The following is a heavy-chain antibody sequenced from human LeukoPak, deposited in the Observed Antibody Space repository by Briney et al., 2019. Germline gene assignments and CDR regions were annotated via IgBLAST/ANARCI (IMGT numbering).Heavy chain of an antibody. CDR2: INPSGGST. V-gene: IGHV1-46*01. D-gene: IGHD3-10*01. Sequence: GASVKVSCKASGYTFTSYYMHWVRQAPGQGLEWMGIINPSGGSTSYAQKFQGRVTMTRDTSINTAYMELRRLTSDDTAVYYCARVPSMIRGVVNYGMDVWGQGTTVTVSS. J-gene: IGHJ6*02. CDR1: GYTFTSYY. CDR3: ARVPSMIRGVVNYGMDV.